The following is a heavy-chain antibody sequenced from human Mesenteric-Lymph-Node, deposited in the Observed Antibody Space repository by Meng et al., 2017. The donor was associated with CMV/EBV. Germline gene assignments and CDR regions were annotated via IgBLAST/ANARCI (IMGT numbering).Heavy chain of an antibody. J-gene: IGHJ4*02. Sequence: GESLKISCAASGFTFSSYAMSWVRQAPGKGLEWVSAISGSGGSTYYADSVKGRFTISRDNSKNTLYLQMNSLRAEDTAVYYCAKDPSIVDEYYFDYWGQGTLVTVSS. V-gene: IGHV3-23*01. CDR2: ISGSGGST. CDR3: AKDPSIVDEYYFDY. D-gene: IGHD1-26*01. CDR1: GFTFSSYA.